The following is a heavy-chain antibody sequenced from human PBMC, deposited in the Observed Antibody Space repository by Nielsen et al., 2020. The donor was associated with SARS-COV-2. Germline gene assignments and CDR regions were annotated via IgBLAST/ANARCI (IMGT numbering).Heavy chain of an antibody. CDR1: GGSFSGYY. D-gene: IGHD2-15*01. CDR2: INHSGST. Sequence: SETLSLTCAVYGGSFSGYYWSWIRQPPGKGLEWIGEINHSGSTNYNPSLKSRVTISVDTSKNQFSLKLSSVTAADTAVYYCARRISVVVHSHYCYGMDVWGQGTTVTVSS. J-gene: IGHJ6*02. CDR3: ARRISVVVHSHYCYGMDV. V-gene: IGHV4-34*01.